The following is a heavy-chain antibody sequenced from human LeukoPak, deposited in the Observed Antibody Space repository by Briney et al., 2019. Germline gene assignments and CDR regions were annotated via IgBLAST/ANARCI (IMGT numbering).Heavy chain of an antibody. CDR2: ISSSSSYI. V-gene: IGHV3-21*01. CDR1: GFTFSSYS. Sequence: GGSLRLSCAASGFTFSSYSMNWVRQAPGKGLEWVSSISSSSSYIYYADSVKGRFTISRDNAKNSLYLQMNSLRAEDTAVYYCARDRARSLRPIVVVPAARSGWFDPWGQGTLVTVSS. CDR3: ARDRARSLRPIVVVPAARSGWFDP. J-gene: IGHJ5*02. D-gene: IGHD2-2*01.